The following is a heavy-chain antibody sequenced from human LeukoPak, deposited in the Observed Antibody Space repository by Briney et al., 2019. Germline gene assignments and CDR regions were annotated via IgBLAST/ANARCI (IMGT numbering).Heavy chain of an antibody. D-gene: IGHD3-10*01. V-gene: IGHV3-15*01. CDR2: IKSKTDGGTT. Sequence: GGSLRLSCAASGFTFSNAWMSWVRQAPGKGLEWVGRIKSKTDGGTTDYAAPVKGRFTISRDDSKNTLYLQMNSLKTEDTAVYYCTIQHGSGSPYYYYYGMDVWGQGTTVTVSS. J-gene: IGHJ6*02. CDR1: GFTFSNAW. CDR3: TIQHGSGSPYYYYYGMDV.